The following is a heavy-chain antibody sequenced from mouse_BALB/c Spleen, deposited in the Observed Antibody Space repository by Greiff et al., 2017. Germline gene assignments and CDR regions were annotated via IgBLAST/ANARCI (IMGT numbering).Heavy chain of an antibody. CDR3: ARPLYYDYFYAMDY. Sequence: VQVVESGPGLVQPSQSLSITCTVSGFSLTSYGVHWVRQSPGKGLEWLGVIWSGGSTDYNAAFISRLSISKDNSKSQVFFKMNSLQANDTAIYYCARPLYYDYFYAMDYWGQGTSVTVSS. V-gene: IGHV2-2*02. D-gene: IGHD2-4*01. J-gene: IGHJ4*01. CDR1: GFSLTSYG. CDR2: IWSGGST.